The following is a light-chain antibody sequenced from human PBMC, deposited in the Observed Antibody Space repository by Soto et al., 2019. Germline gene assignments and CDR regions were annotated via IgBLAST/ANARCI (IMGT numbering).Light chain of an antibody. V-gene: IGLV2-14*01. J-gene: IGLJ1*01. Sequence: QSVLTQPASVSGSPGQSITISCTGTSSDIGGYNYVSWYQQHPGKAPKLMIYDVSNRPSGVSNRFSGSKSGNTASLTISGLHAEDEADYYCSSCTSSSTFYVFGTGTKVTVL. CDR1: SSDIGGYNY. CDR3: SSCTSSSTFYV. CDR2: DVS.